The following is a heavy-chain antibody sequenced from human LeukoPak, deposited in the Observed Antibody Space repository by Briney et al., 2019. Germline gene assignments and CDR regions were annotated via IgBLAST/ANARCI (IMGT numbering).Heavy chain of an antibody. V-gene: IGHV3-21*06. D-gene: IGHD3/OR15-3a*01. CDR1: GFTFSVFW. J-gene: IGHJ4*02. Sequence: GGSLRLSCAASGFTFSVFWMHWVRQAPGKGLEWVSIISSGGGHPYYGDSVKGRFTISRDNAKNLLYLHMSSLRVEDTAVYYCATVGSGATVLDSFDYWGQGTLVTVYS. CDR3: ATVGSGATVLDSFDY. CDR2: ISSGGGHP.